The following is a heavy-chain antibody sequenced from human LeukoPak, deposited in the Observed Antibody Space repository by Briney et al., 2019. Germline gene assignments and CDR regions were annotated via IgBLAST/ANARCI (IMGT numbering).Heavy chain of an antibody. CDR1: GYTFTSYG. D-gene: IGHD2-15*01. Sequence: ASVKVSCKASGYTFTSYGVSWVRQAPGQGLEWMGWINVYDGNTKYGQNLQGRVTMTTDTSTCTAYMELRSLGSDDTAVYYCARDSGYCSGDSCNYYYGMDVWGQGTTVTVSS. CDR2: INVYDGNT. V-gene: IGHV1-18*01. J-gene: IGHJ6*02. CDR3: ARDSGYCSGDSCNYYYGMDV.